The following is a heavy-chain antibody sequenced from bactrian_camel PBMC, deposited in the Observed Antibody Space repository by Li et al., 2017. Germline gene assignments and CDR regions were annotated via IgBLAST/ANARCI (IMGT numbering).Heavy chain of an antibody. V-gene: IGHV3S20*01. CDR3: ARGGSGCLVASQYRY. Sequence: HVQLVESGGGSVQAGESLRLSCSASTYTGSRDYMGWFRQAPGKEREGIACIKPRGNLGYARSAEGRFTISRDNARNTLYLQMDGLKPEDTGTYYCARGGSGCLVASQYRYWGRGTQVTVS. CDR1: TYTGSRDY. J-gene: IGHJ4*01. CDR2: IKPRGNL. D-gene: IGHD8*01.